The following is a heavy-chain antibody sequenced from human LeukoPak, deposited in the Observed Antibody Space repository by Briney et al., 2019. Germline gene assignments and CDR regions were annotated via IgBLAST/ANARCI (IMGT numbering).Heavy chain of an antibody. CDR2: LNWNGDIT. Sequence: WPGGSLTLSCAASGFTFNDYGVTWVRQAPGKGLEWVSGLNWNGDITRYADSVKGRFTISRDNAKNSVYLQMDSLSAEDTAFYYCARGYGAGNYRRPFYGMDVWGQGTTVTVSS. CDR3: ARGYGAGNYRRPFYGMDV. J-gene: IGHJ6*02. V-gene: IGHV3-20*04. CDR1: GFTFNDYG. D-gene: IGHD3-10*01.